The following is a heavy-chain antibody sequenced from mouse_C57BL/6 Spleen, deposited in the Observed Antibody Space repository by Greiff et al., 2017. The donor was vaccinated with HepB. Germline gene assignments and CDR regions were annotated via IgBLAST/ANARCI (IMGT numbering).Heavy chain of an antibody. CDR2: IYPGSGST. Sequence: VQLQQPGAELVKPGASVKMSCKASGYTFTSYWITWVKQRPGQGLEWIGDIYPGSGSTNYNEKFKSKATLTVDTSSSTAYMQLSSLTSEDSAVYYCARARGYDHAMDYWGQGTSVTVSS. J-gene: IGHJ4*01. V-gene: IGHV1-55*01. CDR1: GYTFTSYW. D-gene: IGHD2-2*01. CDR3: ARARGYDHAMDY.